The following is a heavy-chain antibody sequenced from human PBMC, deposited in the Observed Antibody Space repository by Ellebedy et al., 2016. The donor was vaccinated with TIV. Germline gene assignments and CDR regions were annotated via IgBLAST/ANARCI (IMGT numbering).Heavy chain of an antibody. CDR1: GGSISPYF. D-gene: IGHD6-13*01. CDR2: SSYSGST. V-gene: IGHV4-59*01. Sequence: MPSETLSLTCTVSGGSISPYFWSWIRQPPGKGLEWIGYSSYSGSTNYNPSLKSRVTISVDSSKNQFSLRLSSVTAADTAVYYCARVVWQQPVSYAFDIWGQGTMVTVSS. J-gene: IGHJ3*02. CDR3: ARVVWQQPVSYAFDI.